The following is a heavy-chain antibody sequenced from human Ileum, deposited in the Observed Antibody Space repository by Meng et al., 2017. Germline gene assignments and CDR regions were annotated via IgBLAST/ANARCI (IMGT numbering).Heavy chain of an antibody. Sequence: VELGGLWGGCVQPGQSLVLSCWGSGIPFSASGMHWVRQAPGKGLEWVAMIWSDGRSQYYSDSVKGRFTISRDNSKNMVYLQMSGLRAEDTALYYCARDKGVTALDQWGQGSLVTVSS. CDR3: ARDKGVTALDQ. D-gene: IGHD5-18*01. CDR2: IWSDGRSQ. J-gene: IGHJ5*02. V-gene: IGHV3-33*01. CDR1: GIPFSASG.